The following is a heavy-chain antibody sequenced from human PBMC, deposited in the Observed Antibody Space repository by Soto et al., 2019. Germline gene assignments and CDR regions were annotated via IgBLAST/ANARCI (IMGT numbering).Heavy chain of an antibody. V-gene: IGHV3-30*18. CDR1: GFTFSSYG. J-gene: IGHJ5*02. D-gene: IGHD3-10*01. CDR3: AKDTVRGATLGWFDP. CDR2: ISYDGSNK. Sequence: QVQLVESGGGVVQPGRSLRLSCAASGFTFSSYGMQWVRQAPGKGLEWVAVISYDGSNKYYADSVKGRFTISRDNSKNTLYLQMNSLRAEDTAVYYCAKDTVRGATLGWFDPWGQGTLVTVSS.